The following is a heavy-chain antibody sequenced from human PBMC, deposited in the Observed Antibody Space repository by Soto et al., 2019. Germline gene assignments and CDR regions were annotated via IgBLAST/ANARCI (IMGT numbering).Heavy chain of an antibody. J-gene: IGHJ6*02. CDR3: ARDGRRGPRRYYYGMDV. Sequence: GGSLRLSCAASGFTFSSYAMHWVRQAPGKGLEWVAVISYDGSNKYYADSVKGRFTISRDNSKNTLYLQMNSLRAEDTAVYYCARDGRRGPRRYYYGMDVWGQGTTVTVSS. CDR2: ISYDGSNK. D-gene: IGHD3-10*01. V-gene: IGHV3-30-3*01. CDR1: GFTFSSYA.